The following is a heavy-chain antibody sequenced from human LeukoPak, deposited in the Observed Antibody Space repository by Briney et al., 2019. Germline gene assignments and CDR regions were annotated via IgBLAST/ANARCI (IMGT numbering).Heavy chain of an antibody. CDR3: AKAIGTVRGATGD. D-gene: IGHD3-10*01. Sequence: GGSLRLSCAASAFSFSNYAMSWVRQAPGKGLEWVSAISGSGDITNYADSVKGRFTISRDNSKNSLHLQMNSLRAEDTAVYYCAKAIGTVRGATGDWGQGTLVSVSS. V-gene: IGHV3-23*01. J-gene: IGHJ4*02. CDR2: ISGSGDIT. CDR1: AFSFSNYA.